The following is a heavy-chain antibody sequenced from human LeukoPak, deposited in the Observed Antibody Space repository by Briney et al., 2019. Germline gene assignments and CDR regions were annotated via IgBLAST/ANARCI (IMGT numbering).Heavy chain of an antibody. CDR2: INAYNGNT. J-gene: IGHJ4*02. CDR1: GYTFNSYS. Sequence: GASVKVFCKASGYTFNSYSINWVRQAPGQGLEWMGWINAYNGNTNYAQKVQGRVTMTTDTSTSTAYMELRSLTSDDTAVYYCARDIRYDSSGYYYEYYWGQGTLVTVSS. D-gene: IGHD3-22*01. CDR3: ARDIRYDSSGYYYEYY. V-gene: IGHV1-18*01.